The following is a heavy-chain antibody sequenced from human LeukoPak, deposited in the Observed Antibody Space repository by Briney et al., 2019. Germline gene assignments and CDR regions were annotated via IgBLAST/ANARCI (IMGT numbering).Heavy chain of an antibody. CDR1: GYTFTSYG. J-gene: IGHJ4*02. CDR2: ISAYNGNT. CDR3: ARYIWFGEPTPYFDY. D-gene: IGHD3-10*01. Sequence: ASVKVSRKASGYTFTSYGISWVRQAPGQGLEWMGWISAYNGNTNYAQKLQGRVTMTTDTSTSAAYMELRSLRSDDTAVYYCARYIWFGEPTPYFDYWGQGTLVTVSS. V-gene: IGHV1-18*01.